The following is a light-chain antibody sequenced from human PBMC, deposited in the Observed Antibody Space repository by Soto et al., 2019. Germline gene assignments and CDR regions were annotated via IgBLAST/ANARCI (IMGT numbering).Light chain of an antibody. J-gene: IGKJ4*01. V-gene: IGKV1-5*03. CDR1: QSISSW. CDR2: KAS. CDR3: QQYNSYSLT. Sequence: DIKMTQSPSTLSASVGDRVTITCRASQSISSWLAWYQQKPGKAPKLLIYKASSLESGVPSRFSGSGSVTEFTLTISSLQTDDFATYYCQQYNSYSLTFGGGTKVEIK.